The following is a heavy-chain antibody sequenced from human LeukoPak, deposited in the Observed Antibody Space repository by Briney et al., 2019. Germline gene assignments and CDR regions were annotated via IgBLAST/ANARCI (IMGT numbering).Heavy chain of an antibody. J-gene: IGHJ5*02. V-gene: IGHV3-7*02. CDR2: IKQDGSEK. CDR1: GFTFSTYW. D-gene: IGHD5-24*01. CDR3: ASSGWQAFDA. Sequence: PGGSLRLSCAASGFTFSTYWMNWVRQAPGKGLEWVAHIKQDGSEKYYVDSVKGRFTVPRDNAKNSVYLQLSSLRTEETAADYCASSGWQAFDAWGQGILVTVSS.